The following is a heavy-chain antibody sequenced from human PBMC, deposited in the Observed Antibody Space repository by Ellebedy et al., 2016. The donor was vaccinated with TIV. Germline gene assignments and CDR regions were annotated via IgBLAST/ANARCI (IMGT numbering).Heavy chain of an antibody. Sequence: SETLSLTXTVSGGSIISDDYYWTWIRQPPGKGLELIGYINHSGSTYYNSSLKSRLIISVDTSKNHFSLQLSSVTASDTAVYYCGQFGLRANYAMDVWGQGTTVTVSS. V-gene: IGHV4-30-4*01. CDR3: GQFGLRANYAMDV. J-gene: IGHJ6*02. D-gene: IGHD3-10*01. CDR2: INHSGST. CDR1: GGSIISDDYY.